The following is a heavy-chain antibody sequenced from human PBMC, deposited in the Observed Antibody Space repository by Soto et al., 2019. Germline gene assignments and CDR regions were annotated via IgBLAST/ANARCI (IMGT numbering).Heavy chain of an antibody. CDR2: IYSGGST. D-gene: IGHD2-15*01. Sequence: PGGSLRLSCAASGFTVSSNYMSWVRQAPGKGLEWVSVIYSGGSTYYADSVKGRFTISRHNSKNTLYLQMNSLRAEDTAVYYCGREYCSGGSCYQARYFDYWGQGTLVTVSS. J-gene: IGHJ4*02. V-gene: IGHV3-53*04. CDR3: GREYCSGGSCYQARYFDY. CDR1: GFTVSSNY.